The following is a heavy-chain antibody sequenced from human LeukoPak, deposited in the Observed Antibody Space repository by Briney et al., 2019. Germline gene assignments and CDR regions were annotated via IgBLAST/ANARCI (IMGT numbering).Heavy chain of an antibody. V-gene: IGHV4-31*03. D-gene: IGHD5-24*01. CDR3: ARGDGYIHFDY. J-gene: IGHJ4*02. Sequence: PSETLSLTCTVSGGSISSGGYYWSRIRQHPGKGLEWIGYIYYSGSTYYNPSLKSRVTISVDTSKNQFSLKLSSVTAADTAVYYCARGDGYIHFDYWGQGTLVTVSS. CDR1: GGSISSGGYY. CDR2: IYYSGST.